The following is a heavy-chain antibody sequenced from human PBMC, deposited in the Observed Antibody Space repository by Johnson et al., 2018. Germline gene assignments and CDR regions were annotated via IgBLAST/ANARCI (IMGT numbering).Heavy chain of an antibody. J-gene: IGHJ3*01. D-gene: IGHD4-17*01. Sequence: VQLVESGGGLVKPGGSLSLSCAASGFNISAYSMNWVRQTPGKGLEWVESISSTATYLYYQYLVKGRFPTSRDNTKNLAYLQMNSLRAEDTAVYYCARDRIPDYGDYRDAFDVWGQGTMVTVSS. CDR1: GFNISAYS. CDR3: ARDRIPDYGDYRDAFDV. V-gene: IGHV3-21*06. CDR2: ISSTATYL.